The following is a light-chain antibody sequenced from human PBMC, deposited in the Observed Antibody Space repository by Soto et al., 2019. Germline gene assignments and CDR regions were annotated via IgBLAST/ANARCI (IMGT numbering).Light chain of an antibody. CDR1: SSNIGAVFD. V-gene: IGLV1-40*01. CDR3: QSYDSGLSGWL. CDR2: ENT. J-gene: IGLJ2*01. Sequence: QSVLTQPPSVSGAPGQRVTISCTGSSSNIGAVFDVHWYQQVPGTAPKLLIYENTKRPSGVPDRFSGSKSGTSASLAITGLQAEDEADYYCQSYDSGLSGWLFGGGTQLTVL.